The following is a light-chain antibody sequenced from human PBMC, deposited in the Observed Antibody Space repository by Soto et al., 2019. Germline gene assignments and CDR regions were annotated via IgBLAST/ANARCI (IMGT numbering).Light chain of an antibody. CDR1: QSISSW. CDR2: KAS. CDR3: QQYNSYPWT. V-gene: IGKV1-5*03. J-gene: IGKJ1*01. Sequence: DIQMTQSPSTLSASVGDRVTITCRASQSISSWLAWYQQKPGKAPKLLIYKASSLESGFPSRFSGSGSGTEFTLTIISLQPDDFATYYCQQYNSYPWTFGQGTKVEIK.